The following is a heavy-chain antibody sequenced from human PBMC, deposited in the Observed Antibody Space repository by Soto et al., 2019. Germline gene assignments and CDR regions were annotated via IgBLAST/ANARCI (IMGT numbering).Heavy chain of an antibody. J-gene: IGHJ5*02. D-gene: IGHD2-8*01. Sequence: GASVKVSCKASGYTFTSYDISWVRQAPGQGLEWMGWISGHNGKTNYAQKFHGRVTMTIDTSTTTAFLGLRSLRSDDSAVYYCARDHSDIVLMGWFDPWGQGTLVTVSS. CDR3: ARDHSDIVLMGWFDP. CDR2: ISGHNGKT. CDR1: GYTFTSYD. V-gene: IGHV1-18*04.